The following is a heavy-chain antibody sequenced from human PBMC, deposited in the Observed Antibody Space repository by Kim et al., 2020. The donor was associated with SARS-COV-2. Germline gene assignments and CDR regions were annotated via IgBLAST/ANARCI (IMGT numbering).Heavy chain of an antibody. Sequence: SETLSLTCTVSGGSISSGGYYWSWIRQHPGKGLEWIGYIYYSGSTYYNPSLKSRVTISVDTSKNQVSLKLSSVTAADTAVYYCARGRGRRITMVRGVITPSYAFDIWGQGTMVTVSS. CDR1: GGSISSGGYY. CDR3: ARGRGRRITMVRGVITPSYAFDI. CDR2: IYYSGST. V-gene: IGHV4-31*03. D-gene: IGHD3-10*01. J-gene: IGHJ3*02.